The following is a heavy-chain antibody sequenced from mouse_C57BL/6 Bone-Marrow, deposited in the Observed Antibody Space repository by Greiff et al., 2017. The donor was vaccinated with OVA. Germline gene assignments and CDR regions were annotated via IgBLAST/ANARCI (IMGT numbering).Heavy chain of an antibody. CDR3: ARWLPAYYYAMDY. CDR2: ISSGSSTI. Sequence: EVHLVESGGGLVKPGGSLKLSCAASGFTFSDYGMHWVRQAPEKGLEWVAYISSGSSTIYYADTVKGRFTISRDNAKNTLFLQMTSLRSEDTAMYDCARWLPAYYYAMDYWGQGTSVTVSS. D-gene: IGHD2-2*01. CDR1: GFTFSDYG. V-gene: IGHV5-17*01. J-gene: IGHJ4*01.